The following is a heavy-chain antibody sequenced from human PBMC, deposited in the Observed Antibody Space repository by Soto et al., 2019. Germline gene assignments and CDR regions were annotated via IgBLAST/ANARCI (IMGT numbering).Heavy chain of an antibody. J-gene: IGHJ6*02. CDR1: GYSFTSYW. CDR2: IYPGDSDT. D-gene: IGHD5-18*01. Sequence: GESLKISCKGCGYSFTSYWIGWVRQMPGKGLEWMGIIYPGDSDTRYSPSFQGQVTISADKSISTAYLQWSSLKASDTAMYYCARLDTAMVTHYYYGMDVWGQGTTVTVSS. CDR3: ARLDTAMVTHYYYGMDV. V-gene: IGHV5-51*01.